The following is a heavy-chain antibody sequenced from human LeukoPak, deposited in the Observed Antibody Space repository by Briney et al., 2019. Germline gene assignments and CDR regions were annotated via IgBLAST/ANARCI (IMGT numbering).Heavy chain of an antibody. CDR3: AKAYCGGDCYSPHLDY. CDR2: ISGSGGST. V-gene: IGHV3-23*01. Sequence: QAGGSLRLSCAASGFTLSSYAMSWVRQAPGKGLEWVSAISGSGGSTYYADSVKGRFAISRDNSKNTLYLQMNSLRAEDTAVYYCAKAYCGGDCYSPHLDYWGQGTLVTVSS. CDR1: GFTLSSYA. J-gene: IGHJ4*02. D-gene: IGHD2-21*02.